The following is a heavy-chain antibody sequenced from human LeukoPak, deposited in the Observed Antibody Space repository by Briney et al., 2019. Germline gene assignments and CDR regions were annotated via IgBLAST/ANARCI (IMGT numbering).Heavy chain of an antibody. CDR3: ARYKDRVFGPHRMDV. CDR2: ISSSGSTI. CDR1: GFTFSSYS. Sequence: PGGSLRLSCAASGFTFSSYSMNWVRQAPGKGLEWVSYISSSGSTIYYADSVKGRFTISRDNAKNSLYLQMNSLRAEDTAVYYCARYKDRVFGPHRMDVRGQRTTVTGSS. J-gene: IGHJ6*02. V-gene: IGHV3-48*04. D-gene: IGHD3-3*01.